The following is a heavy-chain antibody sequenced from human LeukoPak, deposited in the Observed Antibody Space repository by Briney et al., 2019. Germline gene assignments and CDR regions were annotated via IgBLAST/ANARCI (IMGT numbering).Heavy chain of an antibody. D-gene: IGHD6-19*01. Sequence: GGSLRLSCAASGFTFSTYNVYWVRQAPGKGLEWVSSISSTSNYIYYADSVKGRFTISRDNSKNTLYLQMNSLRAEDTAVYYCARDGSIAVAGTFDYWGQGTLVTVSS. J-gene: IGHJ4*02. V-gene: IGHV3-21*01. CDR3: ARDGSIAVAGTFDY. CDR1: GFTFSTYN. CDR2: ISSTSNYI.